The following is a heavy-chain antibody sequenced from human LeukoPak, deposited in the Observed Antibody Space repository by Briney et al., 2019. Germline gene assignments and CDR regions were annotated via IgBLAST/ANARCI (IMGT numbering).Heavy chain of an antibody. CDR1: GFTFSNYV. Sequence: GGSLRLPCAASGFTFSNYVMSWVRQAPAKGLEWVSTISDSGGGIHYPDSAKGRFTISSDDSKNTVYLQMNSLRAEDTAVYYCAKDQRGYCGGDCYSVDYWGQGTLVTVSS. J-gene: IGHJ4*02. CDR2: ISDSGGGI. V-gene: IGHV3-23*01. CDR3: AKDQRGYCGGDCYSVDY. D-gene: IGHD2-21*02.